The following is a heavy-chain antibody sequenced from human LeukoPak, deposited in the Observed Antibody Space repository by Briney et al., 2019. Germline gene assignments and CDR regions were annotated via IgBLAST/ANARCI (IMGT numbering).Heavy chain of an antibody. CDR2: IYYSGAPT. CDR3: ARDSRGGGPDFDY. D-gene: IGHD3-16*01. CDR1: GDSISSYW. J-gene: IGHJ4*02. Sequence: PSETLSLTCTVAGDSISSYWWAWIRQPPGKGLEWIGYIYYSGAPTSYNPSLKSRVTISIDTSRNQFSLRLNSVTAADTAVYYCARDSRGGGPDFDYWGQGTLVTVSS. V-gene: IGHV4-59*01.